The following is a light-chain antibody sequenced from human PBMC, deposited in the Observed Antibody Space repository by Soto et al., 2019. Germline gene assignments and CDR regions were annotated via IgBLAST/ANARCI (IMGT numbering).Light chain of an antibody. V-gene: IGKV1-5*01. J-gene: IGKJ1*01. Sequence: DIQMTQSPSTLSASVGDGVTITCRASQTISGWLAWYQQRPGKAPKLLISDASSLRSGVPSRFSGSGSGTEFTLTISSLQPDDFATYYCQQYNSYWTFGQGTKVDIK. CDR3: QQYNSYWT. CDR1: QTISGW. CDR2: DAS.